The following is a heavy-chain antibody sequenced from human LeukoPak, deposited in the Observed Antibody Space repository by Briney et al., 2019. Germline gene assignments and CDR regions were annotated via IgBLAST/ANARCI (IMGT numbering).Heavy chain of an antibody. CDR1: GGTFSSYP. CDR2: ITPIFGAA. Sequence: GASVKVSCKASGGTFSSYPFTWVRQAPGQGLEWMGEITPIFGAANYAQTFQGRVTITADESTSTVFMELSSLRSDDTAVYYCARDLTGARGGYYYDSSGYYLNYWGQGTLVTVSS. CDR3: ARDLTGARGGYYYDSSGYYLNY. V-gene: IGHV1-69*13. D-gene: IGHD3-22*01. J-gene: IGHJ4*02.